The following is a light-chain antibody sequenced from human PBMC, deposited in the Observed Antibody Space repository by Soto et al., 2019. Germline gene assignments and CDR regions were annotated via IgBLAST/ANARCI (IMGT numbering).Light chain of an antibody. CDR1: SSDVGAYTY. CDR3: CSYAGGHSWV. CDR2: DVS. V-gene: IGLV2-11*01. Sequence: QSALTQPRSVSGSPGQSVTISCTGTSSDVGAYTYVSWYQQHPGKAPRLMIFDVSRRPSGVPDRFSGSKSGITASLTISGLQAEDEADYYCCSYAGGHSWVFGGGTKVTVL. J-gene: IGLJ3*02.